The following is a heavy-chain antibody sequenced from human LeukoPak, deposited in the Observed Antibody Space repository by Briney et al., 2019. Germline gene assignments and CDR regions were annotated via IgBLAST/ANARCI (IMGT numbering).Heavy chain of an antibody. J-gene: IGHJ5*02. CDR1: GYTFTSYG. CDR2: ISAYNGNT. Sequence: ASVKVSCKVSGYTFTSYGISWVRQAPGQGLEWMGWISAYNGNTNYAQKLQGRVTMTTDTSTSTAYMELRSLRSDDTAVYYCARDWDRMVVVPAPLDPWGQGTLVTVSS. D-gene: IGHD2-2*01. CDR3: ARDWDRMVVVPAPLDP. V-gene: IGHV1-18*01.